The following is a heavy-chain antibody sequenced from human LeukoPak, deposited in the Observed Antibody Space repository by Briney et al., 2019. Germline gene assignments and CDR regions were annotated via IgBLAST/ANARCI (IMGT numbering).Heavy chain of an antibody. Sequence: PGGSLRLSCAASEFTFSSYAIHWVRPAPGKGLEWVTFISYDGSNKNYADSVKGRFTISRDNFKNTLYLQMNSLRVQDTAVYYCAELGITMIGGVWGKGTTVTISS. J-gene: IGHJ6*04. V-gene: IGHV3-30*04. D-gene: IGHD3-10*02. CDR3: AELGITMIGGV. CDR1: EFTFSSYA. CDR2: ISYDGSNK.